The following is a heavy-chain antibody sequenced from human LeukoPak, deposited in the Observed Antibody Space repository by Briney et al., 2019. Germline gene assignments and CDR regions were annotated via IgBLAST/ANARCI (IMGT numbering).Heavy chain of an antibody. V-gene: IGHV3-15*01. CDR2: IKSKTDGGTT. J-gene: IGHJ4*02. Sequence: PGGSLRLSCAASGFTFSNAWMSWVRQAPGKGLEWVGRIKSKTDGGTTDYAAPVKGRFTISRDDSKNTLYLQMNSLKTEDTAVYYCTTDGEFDSSGYYYDYWGQGTLVTASS. D-gene: IGHD3-22*01. CDR3: TTDGEFDSSGYYYDY. CDR1: GFTFSNAW.